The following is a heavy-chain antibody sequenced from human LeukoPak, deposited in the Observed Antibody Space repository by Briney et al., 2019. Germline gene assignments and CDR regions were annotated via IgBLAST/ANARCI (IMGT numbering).Heavy chain of an antibody. CDR1: GFIFSDYY. CDR2: ISSSGTPK. J-gene: IGHJ4*02. Sequence: GGSLRLSCGASGFIFSDYYMSWIRQAPGKGLEWISYISSSGTPKYYADSVKGRFTISRDNAKKSLFLQMNSLRDEDTAVYYCVRDDGHHWFDFWGQGTLVTVSS. D-gene: IGHD1-1*01. CDR3: VRDDGHHWFDF. V-gene: IGHV3-11*01.